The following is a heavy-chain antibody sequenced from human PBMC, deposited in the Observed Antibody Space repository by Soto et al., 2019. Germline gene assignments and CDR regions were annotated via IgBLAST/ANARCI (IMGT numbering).Heavy chain of an antibody. CDR3: AKLSCTSSTCYFPGLFDP. CDR2: VYYSGSS. J-gene: IGHJ5*02. CDR1: GDSISGGASF. D-gene: IGHD2-2*01. V-gene: IGHV4-31*03. Sequence: SETLSLTCTVSGDSISGGASFWSWIRQPPGKGLEWIANVYYSGSSYYNPSLKSRLTISVNTTKNQFSLQLKSMTAADTAVYYCAKLSCTSSTCYFPGLFDPWGQGTLVTSPQ.